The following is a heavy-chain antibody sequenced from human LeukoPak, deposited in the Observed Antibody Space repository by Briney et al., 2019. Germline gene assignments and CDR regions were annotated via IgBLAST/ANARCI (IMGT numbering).Heavy chain of an antibody. CDR3: TTGRTRAFGGVIVPFDY. V-gene: IGHV3-15*07. D-gene: IGHD3-16*02. J-gene: IGHJ4*02. CDR1: GFTFRSYW. Sequence: GGSLRLSCAASGFTFRSYWMNWVRQAPGKGLEWVGRIKSKTDGGTTDYAAPVKGRFTISRDDSKNTLYLQVNSLKTEDAAVYYCTTGRTRAFGGVIVPFDYWGQGTLVTVSS. CDR2: IKSKTDGGTT.